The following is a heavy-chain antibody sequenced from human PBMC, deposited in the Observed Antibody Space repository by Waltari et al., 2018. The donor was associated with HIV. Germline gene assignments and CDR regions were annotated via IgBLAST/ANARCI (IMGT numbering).Heavy chain of an antibody. J-gene: IGHJ4*02. CDR3: ARAYGYCSGGSCYFQYYFDY. CDR1: GFTFSSYS. Sequence: EVQLVESGGGLVQPGGSLRLSCAASGFTFSSYSMNWVRQAPGKGPEWVSYISSSSSTIYYADSVKGRFTISRDNAKNSLYLQMNSLRDEDTAVYYCARAYGYCSGGSCYFQYYFDYWGQGTLVTVSS. V-gene: IGHV3-48*02. D-gene: IGHD2-15*01. CDR2: ISSSSSTI.